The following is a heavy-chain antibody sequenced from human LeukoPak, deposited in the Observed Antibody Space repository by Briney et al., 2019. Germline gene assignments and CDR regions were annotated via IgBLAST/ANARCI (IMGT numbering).Heavy chain of an antibody. CDR1: GYTFTSYD. Sequence: ASVKVSRKASGYTFTSYDINWVRQATGQGLEWMGWMNPNSGNTGYAQKFQGRVTMTRNTSISTAYMELSSLRSEDTAVYYCARDQEPGYSSGRLNYYGMDVWGQGTTVTVSS. D-gene: IGHD6-19*01. CDR3: ARDQEPGYSSGRLNYYGMDV. J-gene: IGHJ6*02. CDR2: MNPNSGNT. V-gene: IGHV1-8*01.